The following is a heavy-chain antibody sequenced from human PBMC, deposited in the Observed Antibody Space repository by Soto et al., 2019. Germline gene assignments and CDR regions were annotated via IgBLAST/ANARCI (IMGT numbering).Heavy chain of an antibody. CDR2: ISSSSSYT. CDR1: GFTFSDYY. V-gene: IGHV3-11*03. CDR3: ARRVSKAAESAGNDNWFDP. D-gene: IGHD1-26*01. J-gene: IGHJ5*02. Sequence: PGGSLRLSCAASGFTFSDYYMSWIRQAPGKGLEWVSYISSSSSYTNYADSVKDRFTISRDNAKNSLYLQMNSLRAADTGIYYCARRVSKAAESAGNDNWFDPWGQGALVTVSS.